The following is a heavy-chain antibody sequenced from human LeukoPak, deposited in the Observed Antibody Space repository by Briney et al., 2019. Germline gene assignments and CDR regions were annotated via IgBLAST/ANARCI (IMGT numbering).Heavy chain of an antibody. J-gene: IGHJ6*02. CDR3: ARGHYGLDV. Sequence: GGSVTLFCVLSVFTYSTYWMSWVRQAPEEGLEWVAHINQEGGEKYYVHSVKGRFTSSIDNVKNSLYLQMNTLRVEDTAVYYCARGHYGLDVWGQGTTVTVSS. CDR2: INQEGGEK. V-gene: IGHV3-7*01. CDR1: VFTYSTYW.